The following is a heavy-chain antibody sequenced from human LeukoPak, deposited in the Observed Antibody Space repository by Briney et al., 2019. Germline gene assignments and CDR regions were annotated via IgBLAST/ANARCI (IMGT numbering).Heavy chain of an antibody. J-gene: IGHJ4*02. CDR1: GFTFSSYG. Sequence: LPGWSLRLSCAASGFTFSSYGMHWVRQAPGKGLEWVAVISYDGSNKYYADSVKGRFTISRDNSKNTLYLQMNSLRAEDTAVYYCARDLRLLWFGELSYWGQGTLVTVSS. CDR2: ISYDGSNK. V-gene: IGHV3-30*19. D-gene: IGHD3-10*01. CDR3: ARDLRLLWFGELSY.